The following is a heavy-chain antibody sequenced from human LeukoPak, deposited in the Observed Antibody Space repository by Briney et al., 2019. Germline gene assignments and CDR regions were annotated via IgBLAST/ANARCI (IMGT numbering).Heavy chain of an antibody. D-gene: IGHD6-19*01. CDR3: ARGSGWYIY. CDR2: IKQDGSKK. Sequence: GGSLRLSCVASGFPFSSYWMTWVRQAPGKGLEWVANIKQDGSKKSYVDSVKGRFTISRDNAKNSLYLQMNSLRAEDTAVYYCARGSGWYIYWGQGTLVTVSS. V-gene: IGHV3-7*03. J-gene: IGHJ4*02. CDR1: GFPFSSYW.